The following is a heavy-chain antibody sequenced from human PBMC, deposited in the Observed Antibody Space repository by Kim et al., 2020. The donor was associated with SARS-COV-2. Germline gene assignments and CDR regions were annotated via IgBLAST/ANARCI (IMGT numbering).Heavy chain of an antibody. D-gene: IGHD3-9*01. J-gene: IGHJ4*02. V-gene: IGHV3-30*07. CDR3: ARDGPGGYDILTGYYTLDY. Sequence: GRFTISRDNSKNTLYLQMNSLRAEDTAVYYCARDGPGGYDILTGYYTLDYWGQGTLVTVSS.